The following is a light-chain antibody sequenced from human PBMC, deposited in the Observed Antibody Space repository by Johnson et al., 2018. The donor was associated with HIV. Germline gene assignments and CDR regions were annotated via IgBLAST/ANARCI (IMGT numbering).Light chain of an antibody. CDR3: GPWEGSRSAGGV. V-gene: IGLV1-51*02. CDR1: SSNIGNNY. J-gene: IGLJ1*01. Sequence: QAVLTQPPSVSAAPGQKVTISCSGSSSNIGNNYVSWYQQLPGTAPKLLIYENNKRPSGIPDRFSGSKSGTSATLGITGLQTGDEADYYCGPWEGSRSAGGVVGTGTKVTVL. CDR2: ENN.